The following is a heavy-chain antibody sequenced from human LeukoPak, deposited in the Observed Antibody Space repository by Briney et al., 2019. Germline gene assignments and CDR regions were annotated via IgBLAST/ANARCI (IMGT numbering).Heavy chain of an antibody. CDR3: AKDPRITKNYYYNYLKDV. CDR1: GFTFSSYE. V-gene: IGHV3-23*01. D-gene: IGHD3-3*01. CDR2: ISGSGGST. J-gene: IGHJ6*03. Sequence: PGGSLRLSCVASGFTFSSYEMNWVRQAPGKRLEWVSAISGSGGSTNYVDSVKGRFTISRDNSKNTLYLQMNSLRAEDTALYYCAKDPRITKNYYYNYLKDVWGKGATVTVSS.